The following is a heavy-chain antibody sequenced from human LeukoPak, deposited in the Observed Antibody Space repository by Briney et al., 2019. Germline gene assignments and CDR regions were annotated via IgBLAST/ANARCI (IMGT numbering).Heavy chain of an antibody. D-gene: IGHD3-10*01. CDR1: GGSFSGYY. Sequence: PSETLSLTCAVYGGSFSGYYWSWIRQPPGKGLEWIGEISHSGSTNYNPSLKSRVTISVDTSKNQFSLKLSSVTAADTAVYYCARRIYGSGSKPWGQGTLVTVSS. CDR2: ISHSGST. J-gene: IGHJ5*02. V-gene: IGHV4-34*01. CDR3: ARRIYGSGSKP.